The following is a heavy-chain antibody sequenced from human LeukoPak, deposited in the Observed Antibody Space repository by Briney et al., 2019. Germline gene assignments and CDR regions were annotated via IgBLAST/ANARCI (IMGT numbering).Heavy chain of an antibody. CDR1: GGSISSGDYY. CDR2: IYYSGST. D-gene: IGHD3-22*01. Sequence: SQTLSLTCTVSGGSISSGDYYLSWIRQPPGKGLEWIVYIYYSGSTYYNPSLKSRVTISVDTSKNQFSLKLSSVTAADTAVYYCARDLAGYYDSSGFYFDYWGQGTLVTVSS. V-gene: IGHV4-30-4*01. J-gene: IGHJ4*02. CDR3: ARDLAGYYDSSGFYFDY.